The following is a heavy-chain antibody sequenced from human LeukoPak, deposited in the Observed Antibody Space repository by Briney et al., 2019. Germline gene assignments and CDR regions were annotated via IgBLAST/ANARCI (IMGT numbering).Heavy chain of an antibody. J-gene: IGHJ6*02. D-gene: IGHD3-10*01. CDR3: ARGRGNYFSYGMDV. V-gene: IGHV3-74*01. Sequence: PGGSLRLSYVASELTFGTSWMHWVRQTPGKGLVWVSRISRDGSSTTYADSVEGRFTISRDNTNNTLFLQMNSLRAEDTAVYHCARGRGNYFSYGMDVWGQGTTVTVSS. CDR1: ELTFGTSW. CDR2: ISRDGSST.